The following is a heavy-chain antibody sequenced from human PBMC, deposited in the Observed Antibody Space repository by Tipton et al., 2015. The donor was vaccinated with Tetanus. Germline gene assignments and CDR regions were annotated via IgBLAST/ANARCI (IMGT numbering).Heavy chain of an antibody. D-gene: IGHD3-3*01. J-gene: IGHJ4*02. CDR2: IYFSGDT. Sequence: GLVKPSGTLSPTCTVSGVSIADNSNYWGWIRQPPGKGLEWIGSIYFSGDTYSNPSLKSRVTMSVDTSGNLFSLGLSSVTAADTAVYYCARHNSGYFTFFDYWGQGTLVTVSS. CDR1: GVSIADNSNY. V-gene: IGHV4-39*01. CDR3: ARHNSGYFTFFDY.